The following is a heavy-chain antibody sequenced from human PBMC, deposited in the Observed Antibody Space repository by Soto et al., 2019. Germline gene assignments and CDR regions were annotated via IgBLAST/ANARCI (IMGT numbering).Heavy chain of an antibody. V-gene: IGHV3-15*01. CDR1: GITFSNAW. CDR2: IKSITDGGTT. CDR3: TTDSADIVVVPATFGMDV. Sequence: GFLRLSCAASGITFSNAWMTWVRQAPGKGLEWVGRIKSITDGGTTDYAAPVKGRFTISRDDSKDTLYLQMNNLRTEDTAVYHCTTDSADIVVVPATFGMDVWGQGTTVTVSS. D-gene: IGHD2-2*01. J-gene: IGHJ6*02.